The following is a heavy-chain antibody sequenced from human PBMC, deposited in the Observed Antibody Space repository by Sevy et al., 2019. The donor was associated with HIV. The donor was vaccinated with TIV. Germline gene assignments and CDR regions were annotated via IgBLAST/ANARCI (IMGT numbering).Heavy chain of an antibody. CDR1: GFTFSSYW. Sequence: GGSLRLSCVASGFTFSSYWMTWVRQAPGRGLEWVANIRQDGSDKFYVDSVKGRCTISRDNAKNSLYLQMNSLRAEDTAVYYCARFEDYWGQGTLVTVSS. CDR3: ARFEDY. CDR2: IRQDGSDK. J-gene: IGHJ4*02. V-gene: IGHV3-7*01.